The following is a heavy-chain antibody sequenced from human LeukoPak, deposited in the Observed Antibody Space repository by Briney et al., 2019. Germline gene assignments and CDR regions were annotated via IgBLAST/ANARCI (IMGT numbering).Heavy chain of an antibody. J-gene: IGHJ4*02. D-gene: IGHD3-3*01. CDR3: ARDLSGDY. CDR2: ISSSSSYI. Sequence: KTGGSLRLSCAASGFTFGSYSMNRVRQAPGKGLEWVSSISSSSSYIYYADSVKGRFTISRDNSKNSLYLQMNSLRAEDTAVYYCARDLSGDYWGQGTLVTVSS. V-gene: IGHV3-21*01. CDR1: GFTFGSYS.